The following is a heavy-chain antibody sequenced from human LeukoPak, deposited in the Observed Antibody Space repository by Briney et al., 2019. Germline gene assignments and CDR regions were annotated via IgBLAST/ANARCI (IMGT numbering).Heavy chain of an antibody. CDR3: ARVLAAGTASPFDY. CDR1: GFTFSSYS. J-gene: IGHJ4*02. Sequence: GGSLRLSCAASGFTFSSYSMNWVRQAPGKGLEWVSSISSSSSYIYYADSVKGRFTISGDNAKNSLYLQMNSLRAEDTAVYYCARVLAAGTASPFDYWGQGTLVTVSS. CDR2: ISSSSSYI. D-gene: IGHD6-13*01. V-gene: IGHV3-21*01.